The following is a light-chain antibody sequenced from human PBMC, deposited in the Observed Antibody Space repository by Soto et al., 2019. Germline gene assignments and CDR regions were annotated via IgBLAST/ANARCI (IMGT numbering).Light chain of an antibody. J-gene: IGKJ4*01. Sequence: DIQMTQSPSSLSASVGDRVTITCRASQGIINYLAWYQQKPGKAPKLLIYAASTLQTGVTYRFSGSGSGTDFTLTISGLQPEDVATYYCQKYNSAPLSFGGGTKVEIK. V-gene: IGKV1-27*01. CDR3: QKYNSAPLS. CDR1: QGIINY. CDR2: AAS.